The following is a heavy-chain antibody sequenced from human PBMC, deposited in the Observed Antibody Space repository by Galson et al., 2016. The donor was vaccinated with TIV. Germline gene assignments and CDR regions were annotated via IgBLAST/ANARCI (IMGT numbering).Heavy chain of an antibody. CDR2: IWFDGSNI. Sequence: SLRLSCAASGFTFASYGMHWVRQAPGQGLEWVAAIWFDGSNIHYADSVKGRFTISRDNPKNTVYLHMNSLRAEDTAVYFCAREFADYYFDFWGQGTLVTVSS. D-gene: IGHD2-21*02. CDR1: GFTFASYG. J-gene: IGHJ4*02. V-gene: IGHV3-33*01. CDR3: AREFADYYFDF.